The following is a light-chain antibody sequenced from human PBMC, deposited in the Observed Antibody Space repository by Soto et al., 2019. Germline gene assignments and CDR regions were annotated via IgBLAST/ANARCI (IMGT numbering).Light chain of an antibody. Sequence: QSALTQPASVSGSPGQSITISCTGTSSDVGSYNLVSWYQQHPGKAPKLMIYEVSKRPSGVSNRFSGSKSGNTASLTISGLQAEDEADYYCCSYAGSRTYVFGTGTKDTDL. CDR1: SSDVGSYNL. V-gene: IGLV2-23*02. CDR2: EVS. J-gene: IGLJ1*01. CDR3: CSYAGSRTYV.